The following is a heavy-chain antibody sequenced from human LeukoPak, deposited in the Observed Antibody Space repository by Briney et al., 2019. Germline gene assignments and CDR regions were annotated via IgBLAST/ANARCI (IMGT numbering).Heavy chain of an antibody. CDR3: ARSIAVAGRGFDY. V-gene: IGHV3-33*01. Sequence: GGSLRLSCAASGFTFSSYGMHWVRQAPGKGLEWVAVIWYDGSNKYYADSVKGRFTISRDNSKNTLYLQMNSQRAEDTAVYYCARSIAVAGRGFDYWGQGTLVTVSS. CDR2: IWYDGSNK. CDR1: GFTFSSYG. D-gene: IGHD6-19*01. J-gene: IGHJ4*02.